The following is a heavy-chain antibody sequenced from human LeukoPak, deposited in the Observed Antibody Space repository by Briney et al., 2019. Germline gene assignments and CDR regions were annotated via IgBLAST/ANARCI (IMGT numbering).Heavy chain of an antibody. D-gene: IGHD3-10*01. Sequence: PSETLSLTCAVYGGSFSGYYWSWIRQPPGKGLEWIGEINHSGSTNYNPSLKSRVTISVDTSKNQFSLKLSSVTAADTAVYYCARADMVRGVIGYWGRGTLVTVSS. CDR1: GGSFSGYY. V-gene: IGHV4-34*01. CDR3: ARADMVRGVIGY. CDR2: INHSGST. J-gene: IGHJ4*02.